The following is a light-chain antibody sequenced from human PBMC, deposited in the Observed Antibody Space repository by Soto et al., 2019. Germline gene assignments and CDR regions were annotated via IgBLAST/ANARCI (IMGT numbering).Light chain of an antibody. Sequence: DIQMTQSPSTLSASVGDRATITCRASQSISSWLAWYQQKPGKAPKLLIYDASSLESGVPSRFSGSGSGTEFTLTISSLQPDDFATYYCQQYNSYPLTFGQGTKVDIK. V-gene: IGKV1-5*01. CDR1: QSISSW. CDR2: DAS. CDR3: QQYNSYPLT. J-gene: IGKJ1*01.